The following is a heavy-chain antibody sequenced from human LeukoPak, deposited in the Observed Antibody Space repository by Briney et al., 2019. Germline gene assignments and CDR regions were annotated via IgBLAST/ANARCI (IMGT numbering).Heavy chain of an antibody. D-gene: IGHD3-10*01. J-gene: IGHJ6*02. Sequence: GGSLRLSCAASRFTFSTYAMSWVRQPPGKELEWVSAISGSDGSTYYADSVKGRFTISRDNSKNTLYLQMNSLRAEDTAVYYCVKYGADVWGQGTTVTVSS. CDR3: VKYGADV. CDR1: RFTFSTYA. V-gene: IGHV3-23*01. CDR2: ISGSDGST.